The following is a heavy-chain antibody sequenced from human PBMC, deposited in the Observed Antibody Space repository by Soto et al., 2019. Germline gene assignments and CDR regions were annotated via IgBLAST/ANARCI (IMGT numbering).Heavy chain of an antibody. CDR3: ARRGSGSYYDY. D-gene: IGHD1-26*01. Sequence: EVQLLESGGGLVQPGGSLRLSCAASGFTFSSYAMRWVRQAPVKGLEWVSAISGSGDNTYYADSVKGRFTTSRDNSKNTLYLQMNSLRAEDTAVYYCARRGSGSYYDYWGQGTLVTVSS. CDR2: ISGSGDNT. V-gene: IGHV3-23*01. J-gene: IGHJ4*02. CDR1: GFTFSSYA.